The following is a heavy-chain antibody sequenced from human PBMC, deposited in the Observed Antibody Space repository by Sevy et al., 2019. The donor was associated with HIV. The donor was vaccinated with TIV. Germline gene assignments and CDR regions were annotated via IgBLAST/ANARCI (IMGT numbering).Heavy chain of an antibody. D-gene: IGHD3-22*01. CDR2: IYYSGST. V-gene: IGHV4-59*13. J-gene: IGHJ6*02. CDR1: GGSISSYY. Sequence: SETLSLTCTVSGGSISSYYWSWIRQPPGKGLEWIGYIYYSGSTNYNPSLKSRVTISVDTSKNQFSLKLSSVTTADTAVCYCARERYYYDSSGYSYGMDVWGQGTTVTVSS. CDR3: ARERYYYDSSGYSYGMDV.